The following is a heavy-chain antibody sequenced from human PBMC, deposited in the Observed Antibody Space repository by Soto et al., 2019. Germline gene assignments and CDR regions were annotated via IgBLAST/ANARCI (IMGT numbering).Heavy chain of an antibody. J-gene: IGHJ3*01. CDR2: ISGGSDRT. CDR3: EGSWT. D-gene: IGHD5-12*01. V-gene: IGHV3-23*04. CDR1: GFTIRNYA. Sequence: EVQVVESGGDLVKPGGSLRLSCAASGFTIRNYAMSWVRQAPGKALEWVSGISGGSDRTYYADSVKGRFTIFKDNSKNTLYLQMSSLRVEDTAVYHCEGSWTWGQGTMVTVSS.